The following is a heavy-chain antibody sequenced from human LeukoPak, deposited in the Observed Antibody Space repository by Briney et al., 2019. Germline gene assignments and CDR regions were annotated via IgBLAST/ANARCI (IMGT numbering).Heavy chain of an antibody. V-gene: IGHV3-21*01. D-gene: IGHD3-3*01. Sequence: GGSLRLSCAASGFTFSSYSMNWVRQAPGKGLEWVSSISSSSSYIYYADSVKGRFTISRDNAKNSLYLQMNSLRAEGTAVYYCARSYDFWSMYYFDYWGQGTLVTVSS. J-gene: IGHJ4*02. CDR2: ISSSSSYI. CDR1: GFTFSSYS. CDR3: ARSYDFWSMYYFDY.